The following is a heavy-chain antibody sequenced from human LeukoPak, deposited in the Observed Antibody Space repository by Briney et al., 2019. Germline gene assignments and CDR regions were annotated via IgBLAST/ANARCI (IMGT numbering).Heavy chain of an antibody. Sequence: GGSLRLSCAASGFTFSSYEMNWVRQAPGKGLEWVAYISRSDTTKYYADSVKGRFTISRDNAKNSPYLQMNSLRVEDTAVYYCARYHVNYDSTWGQGTMVTVSS. CDR2: ISRSDTTK. CDR3: ARYHVNYDST. CDR1: GFTFSSYE. D-gene: IGHD3-22*01. J-gene: IGHJ3*01. V-gene: IGHV3-48*03.